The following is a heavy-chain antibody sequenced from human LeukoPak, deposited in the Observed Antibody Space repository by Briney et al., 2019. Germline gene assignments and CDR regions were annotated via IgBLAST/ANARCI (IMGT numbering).Heavy chain of an antibody. J-gene: IGHJ4*02. V-gene: IGHV4-59*01. Sequence: SETLSLTCTVSGGPISSYYWSWIRQPPGKGLEWIGYIYYSGSTNYNPSLKSRVTISVDTSKNQFSLKLSSVTAADTAVYYCARAREMATIVDYWGQGTLVTVSS. CDR2: IYYSGST. CDR3: ARAREMATIVDY. CDR1: GGPISSYY. D-gene: IGHD5-24*01.